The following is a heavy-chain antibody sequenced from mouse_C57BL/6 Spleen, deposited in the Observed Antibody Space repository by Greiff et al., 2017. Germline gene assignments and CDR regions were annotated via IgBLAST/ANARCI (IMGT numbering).Heavy chain of an antibody. Sequence: QVQLKESGPGLVAPSQSLSITCTVSGFSLTSYAISWVRQPPGKGLEWLGVIWTGGGTNYNSALKSLLSISKDNSKSQVFLKMNSLQPADTARYYCARNRAPLYQEFAYWGQGTLVTVSA. CDR2: IWTGGGT. CDR1: GFSLTSYA. V-gene: IGHV2-9-1*01. J-gene: IGHJ3*01. D-gene: IGHD3-1*01. CDR3: ARNRAPLYQEFAY.